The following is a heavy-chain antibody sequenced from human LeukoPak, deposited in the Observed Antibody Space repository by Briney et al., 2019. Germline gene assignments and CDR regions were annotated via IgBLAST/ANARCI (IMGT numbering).Heavy chain of an antibody. CDR1: GGSFSGYY. V-gene: IGHV4-34*01. D-gene: IGHD3-10*02. CDR2: INHSGST. J-gene: IGHJ6*02. CDR3: ARRMFPGMDV. Sequence: SETLSLTCAVYGGSFSGYYWSWIRQPPGKGLEWIGEINHSGSTNYNPSLKSRVTISVDTSKNQFSLKLSSVTAADTAVYYCARRMFPGMDVWGQGTTVTVSS.